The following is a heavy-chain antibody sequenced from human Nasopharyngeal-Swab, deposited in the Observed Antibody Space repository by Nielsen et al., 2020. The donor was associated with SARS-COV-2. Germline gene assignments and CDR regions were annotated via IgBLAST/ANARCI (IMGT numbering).Heavy chain of an antibody. CDR2: ISSSSTYI. Sequence: GESLKISCAASGFTFSNYNMNWVRQAPGKGLEWVSSISSSSTYIYYADSVKGRFTISRDNTKNSLSLQMNSLGAEDTAVYYCARDGLDYDFWSAYFMDVWGQGTTVIVSS. CDR1: GFTFSNYN. CDR3: ARDGLDYDFWSAYFMDV. J-gene: IGHJ6*02. D-gene: IGHD3-3*01. V-gene: IGHV3-21*01.